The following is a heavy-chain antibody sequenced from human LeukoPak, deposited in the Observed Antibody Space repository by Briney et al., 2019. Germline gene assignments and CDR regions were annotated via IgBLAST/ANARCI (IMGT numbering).Heavy chain of an antibody. D-gene: IGHD3-22*01. CDR3: AIFPPYDSSGYLDY. V-gene: IGHV1-69*13. CDR2: IIPIFGTA. J-gene: IGHJ4*02. CDR1: GGTFSSYA. Sequence: ASVKVSCKASGGTFSSYAISWVRQAPGQGLEWMGGIIPIFGTANYAQKFQGRVTITADESTSTAYMELSSLRPEDTAVYYCAIFPPYDSSGYLDYWGQGTLVTVSS.